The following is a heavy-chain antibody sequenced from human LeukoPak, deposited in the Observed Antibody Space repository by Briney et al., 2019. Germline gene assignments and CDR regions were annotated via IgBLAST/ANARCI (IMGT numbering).Heavy chain of an antibody. CDR2: MNPNSGNT. CDR1: GYTFTSYD. V-gene: IGHV1-8*01. Sequence: ASVKVSCKASGYTFTSYDINWVRQATGQGLEWMGWMNPNSGNTGYEQKFQGRVTMTRNTSISTAYMELSSLRSEDTAVYYCARNLLRFGELLPGYWGQGTLVTVSS. J-gene: IGHJ4*02. D-gene: IGHD3-10*01. CDR3: ARNLLRFGELLPGY.